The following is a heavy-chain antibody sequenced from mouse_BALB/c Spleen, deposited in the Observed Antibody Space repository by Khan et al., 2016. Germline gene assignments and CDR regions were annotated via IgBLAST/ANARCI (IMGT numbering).Heavy chain of an antibody. V-gene: IGHV1-61*01. CDR2: IHPSDSES. Sequence: QVQLKQPGTELVRPGASVKLSCKAGGYSFTRYWMNWVKQRPGQGLEWIGMIHPSDSESRLNQTFKDKATLTVDNSSSIAYMQLSSPTSEDSAVYYCTRSAYGNQPYYAMDYWGQGTSVTVSS. J-gene: IGHJ4*01. CDR1: GYSFTRYW. CDR3: TRSAYGNQPYYAMDY. D-gene: IGHD2-1*01.